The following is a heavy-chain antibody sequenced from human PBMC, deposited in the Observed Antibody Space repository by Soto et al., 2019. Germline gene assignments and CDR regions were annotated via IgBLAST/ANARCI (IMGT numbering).Heavy chain of an antibody. CDR3: VKDAKRSDGWYYFDY. D-gene: IGHD6-19*01. CDR2: ISDNGGLT. V-gene: IGHV3-23*01. CDR1: GFTFSYYA. Sequence: GGSLRLSCAASGFTFSYYAMGWVRQAPGKGLEWVSVISDNGGLTYYTDSVKGRFTISRDNSKNTLYLRMSSLRAEDTAIYYCVKDAKRSDGWYYFDYWGRGTLVTVSS. J-gene: IGHJ4*02.